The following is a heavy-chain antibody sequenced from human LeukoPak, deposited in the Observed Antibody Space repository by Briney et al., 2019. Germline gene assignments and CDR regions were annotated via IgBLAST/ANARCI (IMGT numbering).Heavy chain of an antibody. CDR2: IYFSGST. D-gene: IGHD1-1*01. J-gene: IGHJ3*02. Sequence: SETLSLTCTVSGGSISFYYWSWIRQPPGKGLEWIGCIYFSGSTNYNPSLKSRVTISVDTSMNQFSLTLSSVTAADTAVYSCARHAFSWNDYFGSSGEVAGAFDIWGQGTMVTVSS. CDR3: ARHAFSWNDYFGSSGEVAGAFDI. CDR1: GGSISFYY. V-gene: IGHV4-59*08.